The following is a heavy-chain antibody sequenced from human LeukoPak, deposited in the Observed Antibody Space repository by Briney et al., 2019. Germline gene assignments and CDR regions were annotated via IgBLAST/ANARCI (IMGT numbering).Heavy chain of an antibody. Sequence: GGSLILSCAASGFTFSSYAMDWVRQAPGRGLEWVSLISASGGSTDYADSVKGRFTISRDNSKNTVYLQMNSLRVDDAAVFYCAKDPYNLYYFDYWGQGTLVTVSS. CDR2: ISASGGST. D-gene: IGHD1-1*01. CDR3: AKDPYNLYYFDY. J-gene: IGHJ4*02. V-gene: IGHV3-23*01. CDR1: GFTFSSYA.